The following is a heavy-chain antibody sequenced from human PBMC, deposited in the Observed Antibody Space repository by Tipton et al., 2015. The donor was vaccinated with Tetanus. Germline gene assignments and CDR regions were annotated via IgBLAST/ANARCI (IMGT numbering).Heavy chain of an antibody. J-gene: IGHJ6*02. CDR1: GYTFTSYD. CDR2: MNPNSGNT. D-gene: IGHD2-15*01. CDR3: ARIYCSGGSCYRNGMDV. V-gene: IGHV1-8*01. Sequence: QLVQSGAEVKKPGASVKVSCKASGYTFTSYDINWVRQATGQGLEWMGWMNPNSGNTGYAQKFQGRVTMTRNTSISTAYMELSSLRSEDTAVYYCARIYCSGGSCYRNGMDVWGQGTTVTVSS.